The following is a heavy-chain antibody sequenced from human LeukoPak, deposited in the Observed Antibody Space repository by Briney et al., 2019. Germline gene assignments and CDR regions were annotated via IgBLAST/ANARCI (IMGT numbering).Heavy chain of an antibody. V-gene: IGHV3-66*04. CDR2: IYNDGST. CDR1: GFIVSNNY. Sequence: GGSLSLSCAASGFIVSNNYMSWVRQAPGKGLEWVSAIYNDGSTYNADSVKGGFTLSRDTFKNPVHPEMNRLRADDPGVYYCARQVVARTFDHWGQGTL. D-gene: IGHD5-12*01. J-gene: IGHJ4*02. CDR3: ARQVVARTFDH.